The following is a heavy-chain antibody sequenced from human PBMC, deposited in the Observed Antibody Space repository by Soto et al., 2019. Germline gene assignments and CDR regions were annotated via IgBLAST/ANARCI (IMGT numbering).Heavy chain of an antibody. CDR2: ISSSSSYI. V-gene: IGHV3-21*01. CDR1: GFTFSSYS. CDR3: ARADLGYYFDY. J-gene: IGHJ4*02. Sequence: GGSLRLSCAASGFTFSSYSMNGVRQAPGKGLEWVSSISSSSSYIYYADSVKGRFTISRDNAKNSLYLQMNSLRAEDTAVYYRARADLGYYFDYWGQGTLVTVSS. D-gene: IGHD7-27*01.